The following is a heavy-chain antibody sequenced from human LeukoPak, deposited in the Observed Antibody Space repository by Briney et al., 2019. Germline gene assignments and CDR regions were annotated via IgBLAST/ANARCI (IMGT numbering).Heavy chain of an antibody. Sequence: ASVKVSCKASVGPFTNYAINWVRQAPGQGLEWMGAIIPLSNTANLGHGFQGRLTIIRDDSTTTAYMELSSLRSEDTAVYYCAASGYCSGGRCLNWFDSWGQGTLVTVSS. J-gene: IGHJ5*01. D-gene: IGHD2-15*01. V-gene: IGHV1-69*13. CDR2: IIPLSNTA. CDR1: VGPFTNYA. CDR3: AASGYCSGGRCLNWFDS.